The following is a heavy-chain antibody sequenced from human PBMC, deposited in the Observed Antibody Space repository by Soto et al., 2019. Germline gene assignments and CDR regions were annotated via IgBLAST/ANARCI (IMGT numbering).Heavy chain of an antibody. V-gene: IGHV1-18*01. CDR1: GYTFNTYA. CDR2: ISAYNGDT. J-gene: IGHJ6*02. Sequence: QAQLVQSGAEVKKPGASVKVSCKASGYTFNTYAITWVRQAPGQGLEWVGWISAYNGDTSSAQSLQGRVTMTTDTSTNTAYMELRSLRNDDTAVYCCAIKTVYMDVWGQGTSVTVSS. CDR3: AIKTVYMDV. D-gene: IGHD1-1*01.